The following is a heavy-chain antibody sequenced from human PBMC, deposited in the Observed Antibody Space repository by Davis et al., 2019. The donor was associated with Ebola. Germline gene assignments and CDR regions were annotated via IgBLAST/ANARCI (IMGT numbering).Heavy chain of an antibody. J-gene: IGHJ6*02. D-gene: IGHD6-19*01. V-gene: IGHV3-64*01. CDR1: GFTFSSYA. CDR3: ATGYSSGWYFYYGMDV. CDR2: ISSNGGST. Sequence: GGSLRLSCAASGFTFSSYAMHWVRQAPGKGLEYVSAISSNGGSTYYANSVKGRFTISRDNSKNTLYLQMGSLRAEDMAVYYCATGYSSGWYFYYGMDVWGQGTTVTVSS.